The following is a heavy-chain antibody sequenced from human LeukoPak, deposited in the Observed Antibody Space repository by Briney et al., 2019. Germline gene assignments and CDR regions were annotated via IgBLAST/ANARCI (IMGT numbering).Heavy chain of an antibody. V-gene: IGHV1-46*01. CDR3: ARDRSTPPTDDSSGYPIHYFDY. J-gene: IGHJ4*02. Sequence: ASLKVSCKASGYTVTSHYMHWVRQAPGQGLEWMALINPSGGSTSYAQKFQGRVTMTRDTSTSTVYMELSSLRSEDTAVYYCARDRSTPPTDDSSGYPIHYFDYWGQGTLVTVSS. D-gene: IGHD3-22*01. CDR1: GYTVTSHY. CDR2: INPSGGST.